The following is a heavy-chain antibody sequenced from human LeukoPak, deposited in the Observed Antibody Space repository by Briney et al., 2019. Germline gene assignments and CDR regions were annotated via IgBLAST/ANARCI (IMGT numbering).Heavy chain of an antibody. V-gene: IGHV1-18*01. CDR2: ISGYNGNT. J-gene: IGHJ4*02. CDR3: ARVCHWDIDNTRGDPVDY. CDR1: GYTFTNYG. Sequence: VASVKVSCKSSGYTFTNYGITWVRQAPGEGLEWMGWISGYNGNTNYAQKFQGRVTMTTDTSTSTAYMEVRSLRSDDTAMYYCARVCHWDIDNTRGDPVDYWGQGTLVTVSS. D-gene: IGHD2-15*01.